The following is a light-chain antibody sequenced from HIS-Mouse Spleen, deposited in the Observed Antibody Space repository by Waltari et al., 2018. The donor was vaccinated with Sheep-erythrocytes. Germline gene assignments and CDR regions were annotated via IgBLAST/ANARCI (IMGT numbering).Light chain of an antibody. CDR1: SSDVGGYNY. V-gene: IGLV2-11*01. CDR2: DVS. CDR3: CSYAGSYNHV. Sequence: QSALTQPRSVSGSPGQSVTISCTGTSSDVGGYNYVSWYQQHPGKAPKLRIYDVSKRPSGVPDRFSDSKSGNTASLTISGLQAEDEADYYCCSYAGSYNHVFATGTKVTVL. J-gene: IGLJ1*01.